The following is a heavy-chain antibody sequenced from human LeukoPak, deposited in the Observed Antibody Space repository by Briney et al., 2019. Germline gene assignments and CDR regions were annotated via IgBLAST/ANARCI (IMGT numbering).Heavy chain of an antibody. CDR2: ISADTHNT. D-gene: IGHD3-10*01. CDR1: GYTFGTYG. J-gene: IGHJ4*02. V-gene: IGHV1-18*01. CDR3: ARGAWGQVTFTY. Sequence: ASVKVSCKASGYTFGTYGITWVRQAPGQGLEWMGWISADTHNTIYAQNLQAGVTMTTDTSTTTAYMELRSLTSDDTAVYYCARGAWGQVTFTYWGQGTLVTVSS.